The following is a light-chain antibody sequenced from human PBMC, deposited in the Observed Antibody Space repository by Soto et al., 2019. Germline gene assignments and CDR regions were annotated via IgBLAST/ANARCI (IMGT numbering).Light chain of an antibody. CDR1: QSIHTS. CDR3: QQRNVGTPIT. V-gene: IGKV3-11*01. Sequence: EVFLTQSPATLSLSPGERATLSCRASQSIHTSLAWYQQKPGQPPRLVVYDSTLRANGVPDRFGGSRSGTEFTLTINNLEPEDFAVYYCQQRNVGTPITFGQGTRLEIK. J-gene: IGKJ5*01. CDR2: DST.